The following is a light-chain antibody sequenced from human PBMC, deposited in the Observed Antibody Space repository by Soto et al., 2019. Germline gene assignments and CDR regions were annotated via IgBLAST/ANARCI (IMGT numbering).Light chain of an antibody. CDR3: QQYNDWWT. Sequence: EIVLTQSPGTLSLSPGESATLSCRASQSVSNNLTWYQQKPGQPPSLLIYGASTRATGVPGRLSGSGSGTEFTLTISSLQSEDFAVYYCQQYNDWWTFGQGTKVDIK. J-gene: IGKJ1*01. V-gene: IGKV3-15*01. CDR2: GAS. CDR1: QSVSNN.